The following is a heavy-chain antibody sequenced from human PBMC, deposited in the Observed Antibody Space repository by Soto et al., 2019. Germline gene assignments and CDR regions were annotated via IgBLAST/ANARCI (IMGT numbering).Heavy chain of an antibody. CDR3: ARGLGLYYFDY. V-gene: IGHV1-46*01. CDR1: GYTFTSYY. CDR2: INPSGGST. D-gene: IGHD1-26*01. J-gene: IGHJ4*02. Sequence: ASVKVSCKASGYTFTSYYMHWVRQAPGQGLEWMGIINPSGGSTSYAQKFQGRVTMTRDTSASTAYMELSSLRSEDTAVYYCARGLGLYYFDYWGQGTLVTVSS.